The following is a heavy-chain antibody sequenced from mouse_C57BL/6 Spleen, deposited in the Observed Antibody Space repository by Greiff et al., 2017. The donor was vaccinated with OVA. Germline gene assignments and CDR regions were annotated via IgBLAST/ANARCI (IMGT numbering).Heavy chain of an antibody. CDR1: GFNIKDYY. D-gene: IGHD1-1*01. Sequence: EVKLMESGAELVKPGASVKLSCTASGFNIKDYYMHWVKQRTEQGLEWIGRIDPEDGETKYAPKFQGKATITADPSSNTAYLQLSSLTSEDTAVYYGARSTSFVVARYFDVWGTGTTVTVSS. V-gene: IGHV14-2*01. CDR3: ARSTSFVVARYFDV. CDR2: IDPEDGET. J-gene: IGHJ1*03.